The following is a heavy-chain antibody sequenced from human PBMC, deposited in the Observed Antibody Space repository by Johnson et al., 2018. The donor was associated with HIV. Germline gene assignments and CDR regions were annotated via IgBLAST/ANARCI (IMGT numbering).Heavy chain of an antibody. V-gene: IGHV3-23*04. CDR3: AKREVGAIDI. CDR2: ISGSGGST. CDR1: GFSFDDYA. J-gene: IGHJ3*02. Sequence: VKLVESGGGVVRPGGSLRLSCAASGFSFDDYAMSWVRQAPGKGLEWVSGISGSGGSTNYADSVKGRFTISRDNSKNTLYLQMNSLRAEDTAVYYCAKREVGAIDIWGQGTMVTVSS. D-gene: IGHD1-26*01.